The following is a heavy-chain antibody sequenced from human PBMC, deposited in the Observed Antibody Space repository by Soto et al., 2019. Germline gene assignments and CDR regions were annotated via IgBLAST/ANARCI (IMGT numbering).Heavy chain of an antibody. J-gene: IGHJ3*02. D-gene: IGHD2-21*01. CDR2: IYHSGST. CDR1: SGSISSSNW. Sequence: QVQLQESGPGLVKPSGTLSLTCAVSSGSISSSNWLSWVRQPPGKGLEWIGEIYHSGSTNYNPSLKSRVTIAVDKSKNQFSLKLSSVTAADTAVYYCARAAYCGGDCYSAGAFDIWGQGTMVTVSS. V-gene: IGHV4-4*02. CDR3: ARAAYCGGDCYSAGAFDI.